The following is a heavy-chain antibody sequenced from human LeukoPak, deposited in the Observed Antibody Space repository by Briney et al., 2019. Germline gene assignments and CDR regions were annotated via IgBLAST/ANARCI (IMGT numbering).Heavy chain of an antibody. Sequence: ASVKVSCKVSGYTLTELSMHWVRQAPGKGLEWMGGFDPEDGETIYAQKFQGRVTMTEDTSTDTAYMELSSLRSEDTAVYYCAISSRYCGGDCPDYWGQGTLVTVSS. D-gene: IGHD2-21*02. CDR3: AISSRYCGGDCPDY. J-gene: IGHJ4*02. V-gene: IGHV1-24*01. CDR1: GYTLTELS. CDR2: FDPEDGET.